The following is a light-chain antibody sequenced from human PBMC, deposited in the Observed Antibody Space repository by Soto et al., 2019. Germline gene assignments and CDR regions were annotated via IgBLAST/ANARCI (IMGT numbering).Light chain of an antibody. Sequence: DIQLTQSPSSLSASVGDRVTITCRASHSISNYLNWYQHRPGKAPRLLIYAASSLQRGVPSRFSGSESGTDFTLTINSLQPEDSATYYCQQTYSTPITFGQGTRLE. CDR2: AAS. J-gene: IGKJ5*01. CDR1: HSISNY. V-gene: IGKV1-39*01. CDR3: QQTYSTPIT.